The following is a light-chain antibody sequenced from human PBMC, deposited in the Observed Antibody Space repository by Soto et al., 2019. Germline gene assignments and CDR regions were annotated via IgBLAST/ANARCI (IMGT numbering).Light chain of an antibody. J-gene: IGKJ1*01. Sequence: DIVMTQTPLSLRVTPGEPASIPCRSRHSLLRSNGRNFLDWYLQKQGQPPQLLIYLGSNRDSGVPDRFSGSGSATDFTLRISRVEADDVCIYYCMQPLQMPWTFGQGTKVDIK. V-gene: IGKV2-28*01. CDR3: MQPLQMPWT. CDR2: LGS. CDR1: HSLLRSNGRNF.